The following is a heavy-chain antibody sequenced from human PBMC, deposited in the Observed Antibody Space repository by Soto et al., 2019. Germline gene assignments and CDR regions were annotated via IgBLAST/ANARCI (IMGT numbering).Heavy chain of an antibody. CDR1: VYNFTSYW. D-gene: IGHD2-15*01. V-gene: IGHV5-10-1*01. CDR2: IDPSDSYT. Sequence: GESLKISCKGSVYNFTSYWISWVRQMPGKGLDWMGRIDPSDSYTNYSPSFEGHVTISADKSISTAYLQWSSLKASDTAMYYCARQSFCSPGTCYPGTDFWGQGTLVTVSS. J-gene: IGHJ4*02. CDR3: ARQSFCSPGTCYPGTDF.